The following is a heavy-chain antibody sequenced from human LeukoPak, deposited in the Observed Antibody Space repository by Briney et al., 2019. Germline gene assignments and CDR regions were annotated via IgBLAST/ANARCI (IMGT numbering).Heavy chain of an antibody. CDR2: IYYFGNT. Sequence: SPSETLSLTCSVSGGSISSSINYWGWIRQPPGKGLEWIGTIYYFGNTYYSPSLKSRVTISVDTFNNQFSLRLRSVTAADTAVYYCARLTDYGNQWGYDFWGQGTLVTVSS. D-gene: IGHD4-17*01. V-gene: IGHV4-39*01. CDR1: GGSISSSINY. CDR3: ARLTDYGNQWGYDF. J-gene: IGHJ4*02.